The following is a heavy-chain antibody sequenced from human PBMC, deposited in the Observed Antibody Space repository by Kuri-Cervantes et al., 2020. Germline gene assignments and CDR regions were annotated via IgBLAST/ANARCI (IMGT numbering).Heavy chain of an antibody. D-gene: IGHD6-19*01. Sequence: SLKTSCAASGFTFDDYAMYWVRPAPRVSGISWNSGSIGYADSVKGRFTISRDNAKNSLYLQMNSLRAEDTALYYCAKEMGSSGWYGRFDAFDIWGQGTMVTVSS. V-gene: IGHV3-9*01. CDR2: ISWNSGSI. J-gene: IGHJ3*02. CDR3: AKEMGSSGWYGRFDAFDI. CDR1: GFTFDDYA.